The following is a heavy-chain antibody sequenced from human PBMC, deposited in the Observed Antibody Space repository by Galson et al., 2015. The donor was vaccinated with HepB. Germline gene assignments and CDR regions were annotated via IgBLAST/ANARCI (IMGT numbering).Heavy chain of an antibody. CDR1: GFTFSRYG. CDR2: TSGSGGNR. Sequence: SLRLSCAVSGFTFSRYGMSWVRQAPGKGLEWVSGTSGSGGNRYYADAVKGRIITSTDKSNKTLYLHMNSLRADDTAVYYCAIAYEMDTLFLGYDAFDIRGQGTMVTVSS. CDR3: AIAYEMDTLFLGYDAFDI. V-gene: IGHV3-23*01. J-gene: IGHJ3*02. D-gene: IGHD5-24*01.